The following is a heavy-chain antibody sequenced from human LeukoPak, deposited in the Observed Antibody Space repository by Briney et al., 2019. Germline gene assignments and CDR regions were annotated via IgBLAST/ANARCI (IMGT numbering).Heavy chain of an antibody. CDR3: ARHNPYCSGGSCYDGGDY. CDR2: IYYSGSH. D-gene: IGHD2-15*01. CDR1: GGSISSYY. V-gene: IGHV4-59*08. Sequence: PSETLSLTCTVSGGSISSYYWSWIRQPPGKGLEWIGYIYYSGSHNYNPSLKSRVTISVDTSENQFSLKLSSVTAADTAVYYCARHNPYCSGGSCYDGGDYWGQGTLVTVSS. J-gene: IGHJ4*02.